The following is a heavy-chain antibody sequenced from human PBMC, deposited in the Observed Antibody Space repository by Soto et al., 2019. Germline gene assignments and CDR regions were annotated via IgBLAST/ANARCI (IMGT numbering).Heavy chain of an antibody. CDR2: IYPGDSDT. Sequence: GSLKISCTGVGYSYTSYWIGWVRQMPGKGLEWMGIIYPGDSDTRYSPSFQGQVTISADKSITTAYLQWSSLKASDTAIYYCATCTIADVSNDYDMDVWGQGTPVAPSS. D-gene: IGHD2-15*01. V-gene: IGHV5-51*01. CDR3: ATCTIADVSNDYDMDV. CDR1: GYSYTSYW. J-gene: IGHJ6*02.